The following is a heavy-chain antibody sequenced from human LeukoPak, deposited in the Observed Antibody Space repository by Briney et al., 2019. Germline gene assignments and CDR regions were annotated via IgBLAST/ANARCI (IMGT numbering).Heavy chain of an antibody. D-gene: IGHD6-19*01. CDR1: GGSFSGYY. CDR3: ARARETVAIDY. Sequence: PSETLSLTCAVYGGSFSGYYWTWIRQPPGKGLEWIGEINHSGSTNHNPSLKSRVTISADTSKNQFSLKLRSVTAADTAVYYCARARETVAIDYWGQGTLVTVSS. J-gene: IGHJ4*02. V-gene: IGHV4-34*01. CDR2: INHSGST.